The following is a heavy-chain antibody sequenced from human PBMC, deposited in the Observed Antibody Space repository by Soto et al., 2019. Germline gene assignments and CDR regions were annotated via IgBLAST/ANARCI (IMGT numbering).Heavy chain of an antibody. Sequence: VQLVESGGGLVQSGGSLRLSCAASGVTLSHYWTHWVRQAPGKGLVWVSRINNDGSSTSYADSVKGRFTFSRDNAKTTLYLEMNSLRAEDTAVYYCASLYRDDFWGQGTLVTVSS. CDR2: INNDGSST. J-gene: IGHJ4*02. D-gene: IGHD1-26*01. CDR1: GVTLSHYW. CDR3: ASLYRDDF. V-gene: IGHV3-74*01.